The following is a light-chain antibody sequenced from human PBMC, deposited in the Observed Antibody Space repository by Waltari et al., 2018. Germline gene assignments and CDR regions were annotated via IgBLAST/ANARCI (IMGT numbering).Light chain of an antibody. J-gene: IGLJ3*02. Sequence: QSALTQPASVSGSPGQSITISCTGTRSDIGAYNYVSWYQQHSGKAPKLIISGVSDRPSGVSNRFSASKSANTASLTISGLQAEDEADYYCGSFTNTNTWVFGGGTRVTVL. CDR3: GSFTNTNTWV. CDR2: GVS. V-gene: IGLV2-14*03. CDR1: RSDIGAYNY.